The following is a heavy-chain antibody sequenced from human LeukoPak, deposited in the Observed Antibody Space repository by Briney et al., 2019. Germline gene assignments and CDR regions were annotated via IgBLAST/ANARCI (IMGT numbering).Heavy chain of an antibody. CDR2: ISSSDSTI. CDR3: ARVDGVVVMYDAFDI. Sequence: PGGSLRLSCAASGFTFSSYEMNWVRQAPGKGLEWVSYISSSDSTIYYADSVKGRFTISRDNAKNSLYLQMNSLRAEDTAVYYCARVDGVVVMYDAFDIWGQGTMVTVSS. CDR1: GFTFSSYE. J-gene: IGHJ3*02. D-gene: IGHD3-22*01. V-gene: IGHV3-48*03.